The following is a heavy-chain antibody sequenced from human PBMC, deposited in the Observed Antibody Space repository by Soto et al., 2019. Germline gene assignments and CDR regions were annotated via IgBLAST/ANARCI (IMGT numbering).Heavy chain of an antibody. D-gene: IGHD3-10*01. CDR3: ARLSTSAPKDD. CDR1: GCSFTTYW. J-gene: IGHJ4*01. V-gene: IGHV5-51*01. Sequence: GESLKLSCKGSGCSFTTYWIAWVRQMPGKGLEWVGVIYPGDSDTSYSPSFEGHVTISVDKSVSTAFLQWNSLKASDNAMYYCARLSTSAPKDDWGQGTLVTVSS. CDR2: IYPGDSDT.